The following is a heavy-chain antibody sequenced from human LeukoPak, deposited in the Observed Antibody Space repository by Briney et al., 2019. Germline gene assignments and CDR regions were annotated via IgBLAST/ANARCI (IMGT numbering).Heavy chain of an antibody. Sequence: PGGSLRLSCAASGFTFRSYWMSWVRQAPGKGLEGGANIKEDGSEKYYVDSVKGRFTISRDNAKNSLYLQMNSLRADDTAVYYCAGERDMATIWEIFEYWGQGALVTVSS. CDR1: GFTFRSYW. CDR2: IKEDGSEK. CDR3: AGERDMATIWEIFEY. D-gene: IGHD5-24*01. J-gene: IGHJ4*02. V-gene: IGHV3-7*01.